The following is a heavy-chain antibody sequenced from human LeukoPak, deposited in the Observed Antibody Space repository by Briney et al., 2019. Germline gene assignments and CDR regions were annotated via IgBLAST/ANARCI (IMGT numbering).Heavy chain of an antibody. D-gene: IGHD3-3*01. Sequence: PGGSLRLSCAASGFTFSNNAMSWVRQAPGKGLEWVSGISGSGSSTYYADSVKGRFTISRDNLKNTLYLQMNSLRAEDTAIYYCAKTSGRDFWSGYTYYFGYWGQGTLVTVSS. V-gene: IGHV3-23*01. CDR1: GFTFSNNA. CDR3: AKTSGRDFWSGYTYYFGY. J-gene: IGHJ4*02. CDR2: ISGSGSST.